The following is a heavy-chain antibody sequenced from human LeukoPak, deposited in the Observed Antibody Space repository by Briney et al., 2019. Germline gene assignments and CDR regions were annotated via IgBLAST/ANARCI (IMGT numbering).Heavy chain of an antibody. CDR1: GNTLTSYY. D-gene: IGHD6-13*01. V-gene: IGHV1-46*01. Sequence: ASVNVSCKASGNTLTSYYMHWVRQAPGQGLAWMGIINPSGGRTNYAQKFQGRVTMTRDTSTSAVYMELSSLRSEDTAMYYCARDNTAGGPFDYWGQGTLVTVSS. J-gene: IGHJ4*02. CDR2: INPSGGRT. CDR3: ARDNTAGGPFDY.